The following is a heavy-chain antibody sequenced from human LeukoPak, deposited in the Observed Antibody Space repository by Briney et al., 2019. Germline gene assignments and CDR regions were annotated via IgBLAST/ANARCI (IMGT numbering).Heavy chain of an antibody. D-gene: IGHD3-16*02. V-gene: IGHV4-30-4*08. CDR3: ARDRYGQRIFDY. CDR1: GVSISSGGYY. CDR2: IYYSGST. Sequence: PSETLSLTCTVSGVSISSGGYYWSWIRQHPGKGLEWIGYIYYSGSTYYNPSLKSRLTISLDTSKNQFSLRLSSVTAADTAVYDCARDRYGQRIFDYWGQGTLVTVSS. J-gene: IGHJ4*02.